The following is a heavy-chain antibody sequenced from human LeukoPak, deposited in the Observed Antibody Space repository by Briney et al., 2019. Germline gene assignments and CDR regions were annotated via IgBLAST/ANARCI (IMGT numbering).Heavy chain of an antibody. CDR2: INPNSGGT. CDR3: ARVPFSEYYFDY. D-gene: IGHD2/OR15-2a*01. J-gene: IGHJ4*02. CDR1: GYTFTSYG. V-gene: IGHV1-2*02. Sequence: ASVKVSCKASGYTFTSYGISWVRQAPGQGLEWMGWINPNSGGTNYAQKFQGRVTMTRDTSISTAYMELSRLRSDDTAVYYCARVPFSEYYFDYWGQGTLVTVSS.